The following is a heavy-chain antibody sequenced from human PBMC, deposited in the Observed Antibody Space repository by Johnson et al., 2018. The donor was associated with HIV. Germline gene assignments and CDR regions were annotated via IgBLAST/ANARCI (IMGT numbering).Heavy chain of an antibody. V-gene: IGHV3-30*04. Sequence: VQLVESGGGVVQPGRSLRLSCAASGFTFSSYAMHWVRQDPGKGLEWVAVISYDGSNKYYADSVKGRFTISRDNSKNTLYLKMNSLRAEYTAVYYCARDRGAFDIWGQGTMVTVSS. CDR3: ARDRGAFDI. J-gene: IGHJ3*02. CDR1: GFTFSSYA. CDR2: ISYDGSNK.